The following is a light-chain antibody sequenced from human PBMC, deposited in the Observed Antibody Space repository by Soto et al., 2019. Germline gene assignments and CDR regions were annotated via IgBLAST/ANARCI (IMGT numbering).Light chain of an antibody. CDR3: QQTYNNRLWT. CDR1: QNIKVY. Sequence: DIQMTQSPSSLSASVGYRVTITCRSSQNIKVYLNWYQQKPGKAPNLLIYAASALQSGVPSRFSGSGSGTDFTLTISSLQPEDSATFYCQQTYNNRLWTFGQGTKVDIK. CDR2: AAS. V-gene: IGKV1-39*01. J-gene: IGKJ1*01.